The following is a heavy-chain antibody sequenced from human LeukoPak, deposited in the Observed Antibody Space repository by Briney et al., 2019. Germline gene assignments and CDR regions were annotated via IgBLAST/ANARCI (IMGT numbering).Heavy chain of an antibody. CDR2: IHNSGSTI. V-gene: IGHV3-48*02. Sequence: GGSLRLSCAASGFTFSSYAMSWVRQAPGKGLEWVSYIHNSGSTIYYADSVKGRFTISRDNARNSLFLLMNSLRDEDTAVYYCATAGAGYNFFGLDWGQGTLVTVSS. CDR1: GFTFSSYA. CDR3: ATAGAGYNFFGLD. J-gene: IGHJ4*02. D-gene: IGHD5-24*01.